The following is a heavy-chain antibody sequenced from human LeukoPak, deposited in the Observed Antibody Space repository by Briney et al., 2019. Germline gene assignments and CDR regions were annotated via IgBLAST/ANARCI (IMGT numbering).Heavy chain of an antibody. D-gene: IGHD3-9*01. J-gene: IGHJ3*02. Sequence: SETLSLTCTVSGGSISSYYWSWIRQPAGKGLEWIGRIYTSGSTNYNPSLKSRVTISVDTSKNQFSLKLSSVTAADTAVYYCARASYDILTGYYRPDAFDIWGQGTMVTVSS. CDR2: IYTSGST. CDR3: ARASYDILTGYYRPDAFDI. V-gene: IGHV4-4*07. CDR1: GGSISSYY.